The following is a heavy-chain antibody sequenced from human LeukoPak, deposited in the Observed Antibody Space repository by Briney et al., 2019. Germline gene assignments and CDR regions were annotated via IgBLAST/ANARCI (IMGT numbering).Heavy chain of an antibody. D-gene: IGHD4-23*01. CDR2: MNPNSGNT. CDR1: GYTFTSYD. J-gene: IGHJ4*02. V-gene: IGHV1-8*01. Sequence: EASVKVSCKASGYTFTSYDINWVRQATGQGLEWMGWMNPNSGNTGYAQKFQGRVTMTRDTSISTAYMELSRLRSDDTAVYYCARDLSYGGNSIYFDYWGQGTLVTVSS. CDR3: ARDLSYGGNSIYFDY.